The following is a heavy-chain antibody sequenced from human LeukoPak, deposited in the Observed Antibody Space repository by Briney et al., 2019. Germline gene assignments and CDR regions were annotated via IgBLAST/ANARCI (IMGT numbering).Heavy chain of an antibody. V-gene: IGHV4-34*01. CDR3: ARAPHIVVVLYGNYFDY. D-gene: IGHD2-21*01. CDR2: INHSGST. Sequence: SEXLSLTCAVYGGSFSGYYWSWIRQPPGKGLEWIGEINHSGSTNYNPSLKSRVTISVDTSKNQFSLKLSSVTAADTAVYYCARAPHIVVVLYGNYFDYWGQGTLVTVSS. J-gene: IGHJ4*02. CDR1: GGSFSGYY.